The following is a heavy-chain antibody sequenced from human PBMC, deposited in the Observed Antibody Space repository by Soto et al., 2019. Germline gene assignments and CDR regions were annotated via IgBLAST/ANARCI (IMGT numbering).Heavy chain of an antibody. CDR3: ARQIYDSDTGPNFQYYFDS. CDR1: GYSFAGYW. CDR2: IDPSDSQT. V-gene: IGHV5-10-1*01. Sequence: RGESLKISRKGSGYSFAGYWITWVRQKPGKGLEWMGRIDPSDSQTYYSPSFRGHVTISATKSITTVFLQWSSLRASDTAMYYCARQIYDSDTGPNFQYYFDSWGQGTPVTSPQ. J-gene: IGHJ4*02. D-gene: IGHD3-22*01.